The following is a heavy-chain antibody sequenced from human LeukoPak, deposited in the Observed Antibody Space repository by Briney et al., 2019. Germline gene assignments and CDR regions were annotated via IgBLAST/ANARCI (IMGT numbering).Heavy chain of an antibody. J-gene: IGHJ4*02. D-gene: IGHD1-14*01. CDR1: GGSISSGGYS. V-gene: IGHV4-30-2*01. CDR2: IYHSGST. CDR3: ASLLTDGAYR. Sequence: SETLSLTCAVSGGSISSGGYSWSWIRQPPGKGLEWIGYIYHSGSTYYNPSLKSRVTISVDTSKNQFSLKLSSVTAADTAVYYCASLLTDGAYRWGQGTLVTVSS.